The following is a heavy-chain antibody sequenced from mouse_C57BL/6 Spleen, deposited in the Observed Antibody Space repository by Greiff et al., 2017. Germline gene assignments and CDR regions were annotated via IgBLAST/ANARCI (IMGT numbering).Heavy chain of an antibody. D-gene: IGHD2-5*01. CDR2: IWSGGST. Sequence: QVQLQQSGPGLVQPSQSLSITCTVSGFSLTSYGVHWVRQPPGKGLEWLGVIWSGGSTDYNAAFISRLSISKDNSKSQVFFKMNSLQADDTAIYYCAKNDYSKHYYAMDYWGQGTSVTVSS. CDR3: AKNDYSKHYYAMDY. CDR1: GFSLTSYG. J-gene: IGHJ4*01. V-gene: IGHV2-4*01.